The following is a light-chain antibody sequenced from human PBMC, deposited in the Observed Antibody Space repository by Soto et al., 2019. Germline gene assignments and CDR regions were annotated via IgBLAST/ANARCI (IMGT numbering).Light chain of an antibody. Sequence: QSVLTQPASVSGSPGQSITISCTGTSSDIGRYDYVSWYQQFPGKAPTLIIYRVIHRPSGVSDRFSGSKSGNSASLSISALQPEEEAAYFCGSYTSATTWVFGGGTKLTVL. CDR2: RVI. CDR1: SSDIGRYDY. CDR3: GSYTSATTWV. V-gene: IGLV2-14*01. J-gene: IGLJ3*02.